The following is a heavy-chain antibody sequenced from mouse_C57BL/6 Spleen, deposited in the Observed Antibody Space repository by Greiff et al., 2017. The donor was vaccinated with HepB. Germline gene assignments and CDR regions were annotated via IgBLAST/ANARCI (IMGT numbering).Heavy chain of an antibody. CDR3: ASTTDYSAWFAY. V-gene: IGHV1-64*01. CDR1: GYTFTSYW. D-gene: IGHD2-4*01. Sequence: QVQLQQPGAELVKPGASVKLSCKASGYTFTSYWMHWVKQRPGQGLEWIGMIHPNSGSTNYNEKFKSKATLTVDKSSSTAYMQISSLTSEDSAVYYCASTTDYSAWFAYWGQGTLVTVSA. J-gene: IGHJ3*01. CDR2: IHPNSGST.